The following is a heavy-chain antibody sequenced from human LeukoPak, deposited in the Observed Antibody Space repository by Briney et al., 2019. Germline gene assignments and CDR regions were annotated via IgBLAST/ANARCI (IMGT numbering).Heavy chain of an antibody. CDR1: GGSISSGAFY. Sequence: PSETLSLTRTVSGGSISSGAFYWSWIRQHPGKGLEWIGYTYYSGSTYYNPSLRSRVTISVDTSKNQFSLKLSSVTDADTAVYYCAGSYRSASISNGMDVWGQGTTVTVSS. V-gene: IGHV4-31*03. CDR3: AGSYRSASISNGMDV. CDR2: TYYSGST. J-gene: IGHJ6*02. D-gene: IGHD6-6*01.